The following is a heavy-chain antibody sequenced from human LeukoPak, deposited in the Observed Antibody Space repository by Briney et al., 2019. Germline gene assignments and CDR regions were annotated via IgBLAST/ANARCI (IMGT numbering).Heavy chain of an antibody. D-gene: IGHD3-10*01. Sequence: GGSLRPSCAASGFTFSDYYMSWIRQAPGKGLEWVSYISSSGSTIYYADSVKGRFTISRDNAKNSLYLQMNSLRAEDTAVYYCAREFYYGSGSFFDYWGQGTLVTVSS. CDR2: ISSSGSTI. J-gene: IGHJ4*02. CDR1: GFTFSDYY. CDR3: AREFYYGSGSFFDY. V-gene: IGHV3-11*01.